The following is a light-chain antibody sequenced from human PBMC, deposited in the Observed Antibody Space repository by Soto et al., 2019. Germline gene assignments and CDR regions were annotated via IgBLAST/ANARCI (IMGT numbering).Light chain of an antibody. CDR2: EGN. Sequence: QSALTQPASVSGSPGQSITISCTGTSSDVGSYNLVSWYQQHPGKAPKLMIYEGNKRPSGVSNRFSGSKSGNTASLTISGLQAEDEADYYCCSYAGSSTFAYVFGTGTKLTVL. J-gene: IGLJ1*01. CDR3: CSYAGSSTFAYV. V-gene: IGLV2-23*03. CDR1: SSDVGSYNL.